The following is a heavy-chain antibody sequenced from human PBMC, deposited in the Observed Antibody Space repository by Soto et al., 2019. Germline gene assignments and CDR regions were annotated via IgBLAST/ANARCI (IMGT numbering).Heavy chain of an antibody. J-gene: IGHJ4*02. D-gene: IGHD1-20*01. V-gene: IGHV3-30-3*01. CDR1: GFTCSSYP. CDR2: ISYDGSRQ. CDR3: ALRPITQTSFLEH. Sequence: QVQIVESGGGVVQPGRSLRLSGAASGFTCSSYPLQWVRQAPGKGLELVTVISYDGSRQSYANSVKSRFTISIDNSQDPIHLQRPSLTSEDTAVYSCALRPITQTSFLEHWGQGNLVTVSS.